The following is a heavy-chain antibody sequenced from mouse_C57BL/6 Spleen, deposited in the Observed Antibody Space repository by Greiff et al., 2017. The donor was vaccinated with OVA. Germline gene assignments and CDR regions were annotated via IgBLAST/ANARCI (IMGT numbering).Heavy chain of an antibody. J-gene: IGHJ3*01. CDR1: GFTFSDYY. CDR3: ANLYDGDPAGFAY. V-gene: IGHV5-16*01. D-gene: IGHD2-3*01. CDR2: INYDGSST. Sequence: DVKLVEPEGGLVQPGSSMKLSCTASGFTFSDYYMAWVRQVPEKGLEWVANINYDGSSTYYLDSLKSRFTISRDNAKNILYLQMSSLKSEDTATYYCANLYDGDPAGFAYWGQGTLVTVSA.